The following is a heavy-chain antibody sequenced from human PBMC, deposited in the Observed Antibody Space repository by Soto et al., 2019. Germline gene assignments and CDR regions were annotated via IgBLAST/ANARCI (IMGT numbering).Heavy chain of an antibody. CDR1: GDSITSSPYY. J-gene: IGHJ2*01. V-gene: IGHV4-39*02. D-gene: IGHD1-26*01. CDR2: IYYSGNT. Sequence: QLQLQESGPGQVKPSETLSLTCTVSGDSITSSPYYWGWIRQPPGKRLEWIGSIYYSGNTCYNPSLNSRVTISVESSKKHFPLKMSSVTAADTAVYYCARLYSGPVWYFVLGGRGTLVTVSS. CDR3: ARLYSGPVWYFVL.